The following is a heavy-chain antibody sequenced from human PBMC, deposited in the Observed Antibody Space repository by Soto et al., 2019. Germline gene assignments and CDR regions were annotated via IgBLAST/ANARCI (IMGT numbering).Heavy chain of an antibody. V-gene: IGHV4-59*01. CDR1: GGSISSYY. D-gene: IGHD6-19*01. J-gene: IGHJ4*02. CDR2: IYYSAST. CDR3: ARGGSGWYSYRYFDY. Sequence: SETLSLTCTVSGGSISSYYWSWIRQPPGKGLEWIGYIYYSASTNYNPSLKSRVTISVDTSKNQFSLKLSSVTAADTAVYYCARGGSGWYSYRYFDYWGQGTLVTVSP.